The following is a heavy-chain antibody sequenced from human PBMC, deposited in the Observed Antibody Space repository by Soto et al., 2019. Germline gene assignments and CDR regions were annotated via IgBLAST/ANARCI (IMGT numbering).Heavy chain of an antibody. J-gene: IGHJ4*02. D-gene: IGHD1-26*01. CDR2: INPSGGST. V-gene: IGHV1-46*01. CDR1: GYTFTSHY. CDR3: AMGSGTYYGLGGN. Sequence: QVQLVQSGAEVKKPGASVKLPCKASGYTFTSHYMHWVRQAPGQGLEWMGIINPSGGSTSYAQKFQGRVTMTRDTSTSTVYMELSSLRSEDTAVYFCAMGSGTYYGLGGNWGQGTLVTVSS.